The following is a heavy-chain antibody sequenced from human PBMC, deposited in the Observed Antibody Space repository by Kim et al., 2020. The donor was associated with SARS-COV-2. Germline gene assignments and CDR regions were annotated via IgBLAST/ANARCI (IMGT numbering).Heavy chain of an antibody. V-gene: IGHV3-21*06. CDR1: GFIFGSFS. CDR3: TRRDSFNFVY. J-gene: IGHJ4*02. Sequence: GGSLRLSCAASGFIFGSFSMNWVRQAPGKGLEWVSSITSGSSDMSYADSVKGRFTISRDNTKNSLYLQMNSLRAEDTALYYCTRRDSFNFVYWGQGALVTVSS. CDR2: ITSGSSDM. D-gene: IGHD2-21*01.